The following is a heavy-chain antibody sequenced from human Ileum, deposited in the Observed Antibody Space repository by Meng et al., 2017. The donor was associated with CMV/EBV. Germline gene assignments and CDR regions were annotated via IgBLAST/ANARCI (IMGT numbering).Heavy chain of an antibody. CDR2: INPNSGDT. J-gene: IGHJ6*02. CDR3: AGHCSTTSCRPMDV. Sequence: ASVKVFCKASGYTFTGYYMHWVRQAPGQGLEWMGWINPNSGDTNYAQKFQGRVTMTRDTSISTAYMELSRLRSDDTAMYYCAGHCSTTSCRPMDVWGQGTTVTVSS. D-gene: IGHD2-2*01. CDR1: GYTFTGYY. V-gene: IGHV1-2*02.